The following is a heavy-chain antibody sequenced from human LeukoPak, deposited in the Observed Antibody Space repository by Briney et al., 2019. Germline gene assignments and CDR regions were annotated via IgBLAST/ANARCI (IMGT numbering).Heavy chain of an antibody. V-gene: IGHV3-21*01. CDR2: ISSSSSYI. Sequence: GGSLRLSCAASGFTFSSYSMNWVRQAPGKGLEWVSSISSSSSYIYYADSVKGRFTISRDNAKNSLYLQMNSLRAEDTAVYYCVRDGDYDILTGYYWFDPWGQGTLVTVSS. D-gene: IGHD3-9*01. J-gene: IGHJ5*02. CDR1: GFTFSSYS. CDR3: VRDGDYDILTGYYWFDP.